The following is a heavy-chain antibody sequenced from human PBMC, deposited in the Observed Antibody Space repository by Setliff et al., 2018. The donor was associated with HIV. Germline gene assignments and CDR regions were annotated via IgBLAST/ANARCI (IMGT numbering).Heavy chain of an antibody. CDR2: IIPIFGTA. Sequence: ASVKVSCKASGGTFSSYAISWVRQAPGQGLEWMGGIIPIFGTANYAQKFQGRVTITADESTSTAYMELSSLRSEDTAVYYCARDPGGYDSSGFDAFDIWGQVTMVTVSS. V-gene: IGHV1-69*13. J-gene: IGHJ3*02. D-gene: IGHD3-22*01. CDR1: GGTFSSYA. CDR3: ARDPGGYDSSGFDAFDI.